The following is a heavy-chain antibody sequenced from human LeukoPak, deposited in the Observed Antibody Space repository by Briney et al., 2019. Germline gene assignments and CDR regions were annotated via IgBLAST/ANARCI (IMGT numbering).Heavy chain of an antibody. Sequence: NSGGSLRLSCAASGFTFSSYSMNWVRQAPGKGLEWVSSISSSSSYIYYADSVKGRFTISRDNAKNSLYLQMNSLRAEDTAGYYCARVEGLEYDSSGYYYTFDYWGQGTLVTVSS. CDR3: ARVEGLEYDSSGYYYTFDY. CDR1: GFTFSSYS. V-gene: IGHV3-21*01. D-gene: IGHD3-22*01. J-gene: IGHJ4*02. CDR2: ISSSSSYI.